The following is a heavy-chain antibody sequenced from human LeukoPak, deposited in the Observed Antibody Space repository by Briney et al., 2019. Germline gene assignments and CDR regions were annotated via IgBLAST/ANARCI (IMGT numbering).Heavy chain of an antibody. CDR3: ARQYYDSSGEFDY. CDR1: GGSISSNSYY. Sequence: PSETLSLTCTVSGGSISSNSYYWGWIRQPPGKGLEWIGSIYYSGSTYYNPSLNIRVTISVDTSKNQFSLKLSSVTAADTAVYYCARQYYDSSGEFDYWGQGTLVTVSS. D-gene: IGHD3-22*01. V-gene: IGHV4-39*01. J-gene: IGHJ4*02. CDR2: IYYSGST.